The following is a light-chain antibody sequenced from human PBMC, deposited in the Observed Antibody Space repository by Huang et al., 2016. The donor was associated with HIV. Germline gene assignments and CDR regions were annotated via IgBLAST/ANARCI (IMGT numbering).Light chain of an antibody. CDR3: QQRSNWPLT. J-gene: IGKJ4*01. Sequence: EIVLTQSPVTLSLSPGQRATLSCRASHSVGTYLAWYQQKPGQPPKLLIYDASNRATGIPARFSCSGSGTDFTLTITNLAPEDFAVYYCQQRSNWPLTFGGGTKVDIK. CDR1: HSVGTY. CDR2: DAS. V-gene: IGKV3-11*01.